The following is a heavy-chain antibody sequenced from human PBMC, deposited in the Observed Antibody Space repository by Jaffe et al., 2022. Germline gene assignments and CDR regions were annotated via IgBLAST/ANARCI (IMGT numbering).Heavy chain of an antibody. CDR3: ARHVGYSGYDHPSYNWFDP. J-gene: IGHJ5*02. CDR1: GYSISSGYY. Sequence: QVQLQESGPGLVKPSETLSLTCAVSGYSISSGYYWGWIRQPPGKGLEWIGSIYHSGSTYYNPSLKSRVTISVDTSKNQFSLKLSSVTAADTAVYYCARHVGYSGYDHPSYNWFDPWGQGTLVTVSS. D-gene: IGHD5-12*01. CDR2: IYHSGST. V-gene: IGHV4-38-2*01.